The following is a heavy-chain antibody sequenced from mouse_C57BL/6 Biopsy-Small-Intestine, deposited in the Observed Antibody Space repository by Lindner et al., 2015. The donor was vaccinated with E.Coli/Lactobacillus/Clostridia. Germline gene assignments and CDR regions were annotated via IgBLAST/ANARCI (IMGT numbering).Heavy chain of an antibody. D-gene: IGHD3-1*01. CDR2: IYPGDGDT. Sequence: VQLQESGPELMKPGASTKISCEASGYIFSSSWMNWVKQRPGEGLEWIGRIYPGDGDTSYSGKFKGKATLTADKSSSTAYMQLSSLTSEDSAVYFCVRSYYSSGPFTYWGQGTLVAVSA. V-gene: IGHV1-82*01. CDR3: VRSYYSSGPFTY. CDR1: GYIFSSSW. J-gene: IGHJ3*01.